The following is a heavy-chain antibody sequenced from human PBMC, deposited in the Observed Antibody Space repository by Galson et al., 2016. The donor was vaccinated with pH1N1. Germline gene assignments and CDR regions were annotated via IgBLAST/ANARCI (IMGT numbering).Heavy chain of an antibody. CDR2: ISWNSGSI. D-gene: IGHD1-7*01. CDR3: AKDMNLELREGALDY. CDR1: GFTFNDYG. J-gene: IGHJ4*02. V-gene: IGHV3-9*01. Sequence: SLRLSCAASGFTFNDYGMHWVRQAPGKGLEWVSSISWNSGSIVYADSVEGRFTTSRDNAKNSLYLQMNSLRVEDTALYYCAKDMNLELREGALDYWGQGALVTASS.